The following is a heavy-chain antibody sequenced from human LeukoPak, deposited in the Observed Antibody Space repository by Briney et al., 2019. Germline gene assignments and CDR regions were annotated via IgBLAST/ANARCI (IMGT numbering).Heavy chain of an antibody. V-gene: IGHV1-46*01. CDR1: GYTFTSYD. CDR2: INPSGGST. D-gene: IGHD6-13*01. Sequence: ASVKVSCKASGYTFTSYDINWVRQATGQGLEWMGIINPSGGSTSYAQKFQGRVTMTRDTSTSTVYMELSSLRSEDTAVYYCARAIATYYFDYWGQGTLVTVSS. J-gene: IGHJ4*02. CDR3: ARAIATYYFDY.